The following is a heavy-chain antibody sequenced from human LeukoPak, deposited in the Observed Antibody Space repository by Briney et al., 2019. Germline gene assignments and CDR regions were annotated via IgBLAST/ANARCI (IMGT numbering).Heavy chain of an antibody. V-gene: IGHV4-39*07. D-gene: IGHD6-19*01. CDR1: GGSISSSSHY. CDR2: MHYSGST. Sequence: PSETLSLTCTVSGGSISSSSHYWGWIRQPPGKGLEWIGSMHYSGSTYYNPSLESRVTISVDTSKNQFSLKLSSVTAADTAVYYCARERGSGWYCYFDYWGQGTLVTVSS. CDR3: ARERGSGWYCYFDY. J-gene: IGHJ4*02.